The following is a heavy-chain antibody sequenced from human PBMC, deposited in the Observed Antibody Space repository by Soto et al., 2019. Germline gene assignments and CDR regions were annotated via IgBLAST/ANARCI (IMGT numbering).Heavy chain of an antibody. CDR1: GFTVSSNY. J-gene: IGHJ6*02. V-gene: IGHV3-53*01. Sequence: GGSLRLSCAASGFTVSSNYMSWVRQAPGKGLEWVSVIYSGGSTYYADSVKGRFTISRDNSKNTLYLQMNSLRAEDTAVYYCARATTYYDFWSGYSNYYYYGMDVWGQGTTVTVS. CDR3: ARATTYYDFWSGYSNYYYYGMDV. CDR2: IYSGGST. D-gene: IGHD3-3*01.